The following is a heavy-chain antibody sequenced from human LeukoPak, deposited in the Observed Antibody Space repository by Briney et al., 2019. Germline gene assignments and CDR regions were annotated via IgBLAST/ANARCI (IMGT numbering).Heavy chain of an antibody. J-gene: IGHJ3*02. D-gene: IGHD6-13*01. Sequence: SETLSLTCAVYGGSFSGYYWSWIRQPPGKGLEWIGEINHSGSTNYNPSLKSRVTISVDTSKSQFSLKLSSVTAADTAVYYCARGDSSSQNAFDIWGQGTMVTVSS. CDR3: ARGDSSSQNAFDI. CDR1: GGSFSGYY. V-gene: IGHV4-34*01. CDR2: INHSGST.